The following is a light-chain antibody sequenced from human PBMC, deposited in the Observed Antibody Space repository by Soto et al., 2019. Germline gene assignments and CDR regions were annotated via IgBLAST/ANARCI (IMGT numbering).Light chain of an antibody. Sequence: EIVMTQSPATLSVSPGERATLSCRGSQSVSNNLAWYQQKPGQAPRLLIYGASTRATGIPARFSGSGSGTAFTLTISSLQSEDFVVYYCHQYNNWPRTFGQGTKVEIK. V-gene: IGKV3-15*01. CDR3: HQYNNWPRT. CDR1: QSVSNN. J-gene: IGKJ1*01. CDR2: GAS.